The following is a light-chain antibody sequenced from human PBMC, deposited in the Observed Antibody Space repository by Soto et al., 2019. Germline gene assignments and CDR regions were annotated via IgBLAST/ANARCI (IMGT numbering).Light chain of an antibody. Sequence: DIQMTQSPSTLSASVGDRVTITCRASQSISDSLAWYQQKPGKAPKLLIYEASNLKSGVPSRFSGSGSGTEYPLKISSMQPDDFASYYCQQYNGYWSFGQGTKVEIK. CDR2: EAS. CDR3: QQYNGYWS. CDR1: QSISDS. J-gene: IGKJ1*01. V-gene: IGKV1-5*03.